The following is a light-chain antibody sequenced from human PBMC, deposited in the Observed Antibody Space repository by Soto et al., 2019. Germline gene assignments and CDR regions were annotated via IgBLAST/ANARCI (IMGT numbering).Light chain of an antibody. CDR1: SSDVGGYNY. Sequence: QSVLTQPASVSGSPGQSITISCTGTSSDVGGYNYVSLYQQHPGKAPKLMIYEVTNRPSGVSNRFSGSKSGNTASLTISGLQAEDEADYYFSSFSSSSSLRVFGGGPKLTVL. V-gene: IGLV2-14*01. J-gene: IGLJ3*02. CDR2: EVT. CDR3: SSFSSSSSLRV.